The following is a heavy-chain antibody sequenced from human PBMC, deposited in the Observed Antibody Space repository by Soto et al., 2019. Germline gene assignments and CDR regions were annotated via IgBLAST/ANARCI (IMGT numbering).Heavy chain of an antibody. CDR1: GGAVSTGGHH. D-gene: IGHD3-10*01. CDR3: AGISVYYGSGSSYYYFDS. J-gene: IGHJ4*02. CDR2: AYYSGTT. Sequence: QVQLQESGPGLVKPSQTLSLTCNVSGGAVSTGGHHWSWIRHHPGNGLEWMGYAYYSGTTYYNPSLRSRRTMSIATSTNQFSLNLGSVTAADTAVYYCAGISVYYGSGSSYYYFDSWGQGTLVTVSS. V-gene: IGHV4-31*03.